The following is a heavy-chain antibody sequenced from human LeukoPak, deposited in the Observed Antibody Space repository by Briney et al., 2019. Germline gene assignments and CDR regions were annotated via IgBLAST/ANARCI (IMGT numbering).Heavy chain of an antibody. CDR3: AKGNDGPRPNYYFDC. J-gene: IGHJ4*02. CDR1: GFTFSSYA. D-gene: IGHD1-1*01. Sequence: PGGSLRLSCAASGFTFSSYAMSWLRQAPRKGLAWVSAISGSGGSTYYADSVKGRFTISRDNSKNTLYLQMNSLRAEDTAVYYCAKGNDGPRPNYYFDCWGQGTLVTVSS. V-gene: IGHV3-23*01. CDR2: ISGSGGST.